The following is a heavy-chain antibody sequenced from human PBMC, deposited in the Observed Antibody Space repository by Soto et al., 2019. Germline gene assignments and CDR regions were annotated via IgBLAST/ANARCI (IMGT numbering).Heavy chain of an antibody. V-gene: IGHV1-69*13. J-gene: IGHJ4*02. Sequence: SVKVSCKASGGTFSSYAISWVRQAPGQGLEWMGGIIPIFGTANYAQKFQGRVTITADESTSTAYMELSSLRSEDTAVYYCARDKVEYCGGDCYSGLDYWGQGTLVTVSS. CDR1: GGTFSSYA. CDR3: ARDKVEYCGGDCYSGLDY. CDR2: IIPIFGTA. D-gene: IGHD2-21*02.